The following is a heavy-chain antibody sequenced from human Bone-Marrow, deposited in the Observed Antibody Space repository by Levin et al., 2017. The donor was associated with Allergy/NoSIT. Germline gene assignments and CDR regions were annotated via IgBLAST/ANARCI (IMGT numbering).Heavy chain of an antibody. CDR2: INADGSDT. Sequence: GESLKISCAASGFTFASHWMHWVRQAPGEGLMWVSRINADGSDTRCADSVKGRFSISRDNAKNTLYLQMNSLRAEDTAVYYCALEDLGYANFDYWGQGALVTVSS. CDR3: ALEDLGYANFDY. D-gene: IGHD3-16*01. J-gene: IGHJ4*02. CDR1: GFTFASHW. V-gene: IGHV3-74*01.